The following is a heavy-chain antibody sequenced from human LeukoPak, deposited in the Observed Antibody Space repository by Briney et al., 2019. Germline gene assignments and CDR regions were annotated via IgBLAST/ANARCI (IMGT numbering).Heavy chain of an antibody. CDR2: IYYGGST. CDR3: ARHGSSRSRIDC. V-gene: IGHV4-59*08. CDR1: GGSISSYY. J-gene: IGHJ4*02. D-gene: IGHD6-13*01. Sequence: TSETLSLTCTVSGGSISSYYWSWIRQPPGKGLEWIGYIYYGGSTNYIPSLKSRVTMSVDTSKNQFSLKLSSVTAADTAVYYCARHGSSRSRIDCWGQGTPVTVSS.